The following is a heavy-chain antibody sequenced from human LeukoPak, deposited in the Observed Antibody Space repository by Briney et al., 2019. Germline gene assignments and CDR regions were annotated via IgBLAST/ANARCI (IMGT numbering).Heavy chain of an antibody. D-gene: IGHD3-3*01. CDR2: MNPNSGNT. CDR3: ARARYDLWSGYSAYYYYYMDV. V-gene: IGHV1-8*03. CDR1: GYTFTSYD. J-gene: IGHJ6*03. Sequence: ASVKVSCEASGYTFTSYDINWVRQATGQGLEWMGWMNPNSGNTGYAQKFQGRVTITRNTSISTAYMELSSLRSEDTAVYYCARARYDLWSGYSAYYYYYMDVWGKGTTVTVSS.